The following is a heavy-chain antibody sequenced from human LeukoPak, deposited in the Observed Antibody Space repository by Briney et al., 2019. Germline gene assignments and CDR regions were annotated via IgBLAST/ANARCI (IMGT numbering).Heavy chain of an antibody. D-gene: IGHD1-7*01. Sequence: SETLSLTCTVSGYSISSGYYWGWIRQPPGKGLEWIGSIYHSGSTYYNPSLKSRVTISVDTSKNQFSLKLSSVTAADTAVYYCARGSETGTVDYWGQGTLVTVSS. CDR1: GYSISSGYY. J-gene: IGHJ4*02. CDR2: IYHSGST. CDR3: ARGSETGTVDY. V-gene: IGHV4-38-2*02.